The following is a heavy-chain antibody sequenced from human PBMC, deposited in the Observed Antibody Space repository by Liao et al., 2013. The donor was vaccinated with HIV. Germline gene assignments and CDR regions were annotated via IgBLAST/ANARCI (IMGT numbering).Heavy chain of an antibody. Sequence: QVQLQESGPGLVKPSQTLSLTCTVSGGSISSGSYYWSWIRQPAGKGLEWIGRIYTSGSTNYNPSLKSRVTMSVDTSKNQFSLKLSSVTAADTAVYYCARGTVDYDFWSGYYGTVSYNYMDVWGKGTTVTGLL. J-gene: IGHJ6*03. CDR3: ARGTVDYDFWSGYYGTVSYNYMDV. D-gene: IGHD3-3*01. CDR2: IYTSGST. CDR1: GGSISSGSYY. V-gene: IGHV4-61*02.